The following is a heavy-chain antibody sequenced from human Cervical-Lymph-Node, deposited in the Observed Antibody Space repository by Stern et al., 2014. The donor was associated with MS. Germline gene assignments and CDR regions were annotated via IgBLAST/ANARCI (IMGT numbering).Heavy chain of an antibody. CDR2: ISGYKGNT. Sequence: QVQLVESGTEVKKPGASVKVSCKASGDTFGTYGVNWVRQAPGQRLEWLGRISGYKGNTNYAQRLQGIVTLTTDTSPTTAYMELRSLRSDDTALYYCAIMGTNGIDVWGQGTTVTVSS. CDR3: AIMGTNGIDV. D-gene: IGHD5-18*01. J-gene: IGHJ6*02. CDR1: GDTFGTYG. V-gene: IGHV1-18*01.